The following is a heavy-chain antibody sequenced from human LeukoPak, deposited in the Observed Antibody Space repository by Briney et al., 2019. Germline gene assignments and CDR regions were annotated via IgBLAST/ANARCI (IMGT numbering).Heavy chain of an antibody. CDR3: ARRDYDYGMDV. J-gene: IGHJ6*04. CDR1: GGTISSYY. V-gene: IGHV4-59*08. CDR2: IYYSGST. Sequence: SETLTLTCTASGGTISSYYWSWIRQPPGKGLEWIGYIYYSGSTNYNTALKSRVTISVGTSKKQFSLKLSSVAAADRAVYYCARRDYDYGMDVWGKGTTVTVSS.